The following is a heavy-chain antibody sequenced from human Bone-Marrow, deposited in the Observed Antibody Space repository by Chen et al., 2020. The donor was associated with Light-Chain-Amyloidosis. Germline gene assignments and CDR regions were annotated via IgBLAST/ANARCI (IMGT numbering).Heavy chain of an antibody. V-gene: IGHV3-30*18. CDR3: AKVADLPGYNEGIDS. Sequence: QMQLVESGGGVVQPGRSLRRSCAASGFTFGDYGMHWVRQAPGKGLEWVALISYDGSKKYYADPVRGRFTISRDNSKNTLYLQMNSLRGEDTAVYYCAKVADLPGYNEGIDSWGQGTLVTVSS. CDR2: ISYDGSKK. J-gene: IGHJ5*01. D-gene: IGHD6-25*01. CDR1: GFTFGDYG.